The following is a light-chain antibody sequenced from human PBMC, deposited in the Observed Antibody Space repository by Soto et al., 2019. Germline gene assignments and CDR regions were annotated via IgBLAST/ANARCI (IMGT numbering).Light chain of an antibody. V-gene: IGKV4-1*01. CDR1: QSVLYSSNNKNY. J-gene: IGKJ2*01. CDR3: QQYESTPPT. CDR2: WAS. Sequence: DIVMTQSPDSLAVSRGERATINCKSSQSVLYSSNNKNYLAWYQQRPGQPPKLLIYWASTRESGVPDRFSGSGSGTDFTLNITSLQAEDVAVYYCQQYESTPPTFGQGTKLEIK.